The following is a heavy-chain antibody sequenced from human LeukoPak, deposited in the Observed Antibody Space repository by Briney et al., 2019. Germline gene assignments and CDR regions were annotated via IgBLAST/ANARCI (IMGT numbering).Heavy chain of an antibody. CDR3: VRDLYSSSSG. CDR1: GFTVSSNY. V-gene: IGHV3-66*01. CDR2: IYSGGST. Sequence: GGSLRLSCAASGFTVSSNYMSWVRQAPGKGLEWVSVIYSGGSTYYADSVKGRFTISRDNSKNTLYLQMNSLRAEDTAVYYCVRDLYSSSSGWGQGTLVTVSS. J-gene: IGHJ4*02. D-gene: IGHD6-13*01.